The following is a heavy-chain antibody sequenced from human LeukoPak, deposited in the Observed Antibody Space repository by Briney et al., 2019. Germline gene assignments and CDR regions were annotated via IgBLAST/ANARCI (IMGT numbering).Heavy chain of an antibody. CDR2: ISSSSSYT. CDR3: ASDCARFDY. CDR1: GFTFSDYY. J-gene: IGHJ4*02. Sequence: GGSLRLSCAASGFTFSDYYMGWIRQAPGKGLEWVSYISSSSSYTNYADSVKGRFTISRDNAKNSLYLQINSLRSEDTAVYYCASDCARFDYRGQGTLVTVSS. D-gene: IGHD4/OR15-4a*01. V-gene: IGHV3-11*05.